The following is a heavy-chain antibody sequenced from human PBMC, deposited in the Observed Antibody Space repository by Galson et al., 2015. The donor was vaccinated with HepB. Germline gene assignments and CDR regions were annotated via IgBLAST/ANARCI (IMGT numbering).Heavy chain of an antibody. Sequence: QSGAEVKKPGESLRISCKGSGYSFTSYWISWVRQMPGKGLEWMGRIDPSDSYINYSPSFHGHVTISADKSISTAYLQWSSLKASDTAMYYCARGSSGWYYFDYWGQGTLVTVSS. V-gene: IGHV5-10-1*01. D-gene: IGHD6-19*01. CDR3: ARGSSGWYYFDY. CDR2: IDPSDSYI. J-gene: IGHJ4*02. CDR1: GYSFTSYW.